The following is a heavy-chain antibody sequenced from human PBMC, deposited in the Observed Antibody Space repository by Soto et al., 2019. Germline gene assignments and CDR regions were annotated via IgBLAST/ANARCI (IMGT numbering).Heavy chain of an antibody. CDR1: GGSFSGYY. Sequence: SETLSLTCAVYGGSFSGYYWSWIRQPPGKGLEWIGEINHSGSTNYNPSLQSRVTISVDTSKNQFSLKLSSVTAADTAVYYCARGGDIVVVPAAPDAFDIWGQGTMVTVSS. CDR3: ARGGDIVVVPAAPDAFDI. J-gene: IGHJ3*02. V-gene: IGHV4-34*01. CDR2: INHSGST. D-gene: IGHD2-2*01.